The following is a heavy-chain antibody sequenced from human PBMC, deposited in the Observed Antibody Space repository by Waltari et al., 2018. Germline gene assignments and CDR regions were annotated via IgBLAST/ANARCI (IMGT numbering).Heavy chain of an antibody. D-gene: IGHD6-19*01. CDR3: ARDQAVAENGVDY. Sequence: QLQLQESGPGLVKPSETLSLTCTVSGGSISSSSYYWGWIRQPPGKGLEWIGSIYYSGSTYYTPSLKSRVTISVDTSKNQFSLKLSSVTAADTAVYYCARDQAVAENGVDYWGQGTLVTVSS. V-gene: IGHV4-39*07. CDR2: IYYSGST. CDR1: GGSISSSSYY. J-gene: IGHJ4*02.